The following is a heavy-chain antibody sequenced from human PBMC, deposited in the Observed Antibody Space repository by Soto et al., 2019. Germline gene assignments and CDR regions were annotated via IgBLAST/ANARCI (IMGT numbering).Heavy chain of an antibody. V-gene: IGHV4-4*02. Sequence: QVQLQESGPGLVRPSETLSLSCAVSGDSISSSNWWSWVRQPPGKGVQWIGDIYHSGITNYNPSLRGRVAISVQKYQNQFSLRLNSVTAADTAIYYCVRDRRRSNSGIDPWGQGTLVTVSP. J-gene: IGHJ5*02. D-gene: IGHD3-10*01. CDR1: GDSISSSNW. CDR3: VRDRRRSNSGIDP. CDR2: IYHSGIT.